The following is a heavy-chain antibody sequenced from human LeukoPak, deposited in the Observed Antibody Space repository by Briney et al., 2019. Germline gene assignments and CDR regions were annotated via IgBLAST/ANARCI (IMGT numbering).Heavy chain of an antibody. CDR1: GFTFSSYG. J-gene: IGHJ3*02. CDR3: ARARTYYYDSSGYYLGPHDAFDI. D-gene: IGHD3-22*01. CDR2: IWYDGSNK. V-gene: IGHV3-33*01. Sequence: GGSLRLSCAASGFTFSSYGMHWVRQAPGKGLEWVAVIWYDGSNKYYADSVKGRFTISRDNSKNTLYLQMNSLRAEDTAVYYCARARTYYYDSSGYYLGPHDAFDIWGQGTMVTVSS.